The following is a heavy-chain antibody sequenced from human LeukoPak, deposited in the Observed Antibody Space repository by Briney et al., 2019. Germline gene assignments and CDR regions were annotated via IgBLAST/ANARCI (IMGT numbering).Heavy chain of an antibody. D-gene: IGHD5-18*01. V-gene: IGHV3-30*04. CDR3: AKGEIQLWPYYYYMDV. Sequence: PGGSLRLSCAASGFAFSSFAMHWVRQAPGKGVEWVSLISYDGIIEDYSDSVKGRFTISRDNFKNTLFLQMNSLRDEDTAVYCCAKGEIQLWPYYYYMDVWGKGTTVTVSS. CDR2: ISYDGIIE. CDR1: GFAFSSFA. J-gene: IGHJ6*03.